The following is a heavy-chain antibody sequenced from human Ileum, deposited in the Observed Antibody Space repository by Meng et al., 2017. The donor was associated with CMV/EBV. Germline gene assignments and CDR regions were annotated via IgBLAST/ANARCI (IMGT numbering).Heavy chain of an antibody. Sequence: ASVNVSCKASGYTFTNYGVSWVRQAPGQGLEWMGWISGYNGRVNYVQKLQGRVTMTTDTSTSTAYMDLRSLRSDDTAVYYCARDFYEYDDRCYYYDTFDIWGQGTMVTVSS. D-gene: IGHD3-22*01. J-gene: IGHJ3*02. CDR1: GYTFTNYG. CDR2: ISGYNGRV. CDR3: ARDFYEYDDRCYYYDTFDI. V-gene: IGHV1-18*01.